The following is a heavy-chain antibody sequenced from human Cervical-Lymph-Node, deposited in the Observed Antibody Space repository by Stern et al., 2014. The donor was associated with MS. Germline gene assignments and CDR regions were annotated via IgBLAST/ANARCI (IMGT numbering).Heavy chain of an antibody. Sequence: EVQLVESGGGLVKPGGSLRLSCAASGFTFSRYSMNWVRQAPGKGLEWVSSISSSSSYIYYADSVKGRFTISRDNAKNSLYLQMNSLRAEDTAVYYCARVSYYDIPVEYYYYYGMDVWGQGTTVTVSS. V-gene: IGHV3-21*01. CDR2: ISSSSSYI. CDR3: ARVSYYDIPVEYYYYYGMDV. J-gene: IGHJ6*02. CDR1: GFTFSRYS. D-gene: IGHD3-9*01.